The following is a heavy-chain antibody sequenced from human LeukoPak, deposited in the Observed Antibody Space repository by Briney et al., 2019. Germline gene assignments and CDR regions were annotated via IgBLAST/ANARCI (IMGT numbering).Heavy chain of an antibody. CDR1: GFTFSNAW. J-gene: IGHJ4*02. V-gene: IGHV3-15*01. Sequence: PGGSLRLSCAASGFTFSNAWMSWVRQAPGKGLEWVGRIKSKTDGGTTDYAAPVKGRFTISRDDSKNTLYLQMNSLKTEDTAVYYCTTDPEWLLRPFDYWGQGTLVTVSP. D-gene: IGHD3-3*01. CDR2: IKSKTDGGTT. CDR3: TTDPEWLLRPFDY.